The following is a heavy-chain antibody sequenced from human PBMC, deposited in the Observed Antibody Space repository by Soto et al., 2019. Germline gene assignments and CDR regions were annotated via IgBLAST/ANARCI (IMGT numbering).Heavy chain of an antibody. D-gene: IGHD3-22*01. J-gene: IGHJ4*02. CDR2: IIPILGIA. V-gene: IGHV1-69*02. Sequence: QVQLVQSGAEVKKPGSSVKVSCKASGGTFSSYTISWVRQAPGQGLEWMGRIIPILGIANYAQKFQGRVTITEDKSTSTAYMELSSLRSEDTALYYCARVAYYDSSGYYIDYWGQGTLVTVSS. CDR1: GGTFSSYT. CDR3: ARVAYYDSSGYYIDY.